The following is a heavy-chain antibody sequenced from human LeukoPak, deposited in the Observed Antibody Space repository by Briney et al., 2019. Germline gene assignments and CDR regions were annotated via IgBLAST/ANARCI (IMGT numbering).Heavy chain of an antibody. V-gene: IGHV2-5*08. D-gene: IGHD6-13*01. CDR1: GGSISSYYW. Sequence: TLSLTCTVSGGSISSYYWSWIRQPPGKALEWLALIYWDDDKRYSPSLKSRLTITKDTSKNQVVLTMTNMDPVDTATYYCAHRLDIAAAFDYWGQGTLVTVSS. CDR2: IYWDDDK. CDR3: AHRLDIAAAFDY. J-gene: IGHJ4*02.